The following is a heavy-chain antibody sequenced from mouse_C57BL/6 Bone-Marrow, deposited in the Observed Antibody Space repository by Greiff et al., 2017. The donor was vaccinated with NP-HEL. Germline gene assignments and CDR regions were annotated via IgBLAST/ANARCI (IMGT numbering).Heavy chain of an antibody. Sequence: VQLKQSGPGLVQPSQCLSITCTVSGFSLTSYGVHWVRQSPGKGLEWLGVIWSGGSTDYNAAFISRLSISKDNSKSQVFFKMNSLQADDTAIYYCASITTVVEPHWYFDVWGTGTTVTVSS. V-gene: IGHV2-2*01. CDR2: IWSGGST. CDR3: ASITTVVEPHWYFDV. D-gene: IGHD1-1*01. J-gene: IGHJ1*03. CDR1: GFSLTSYG.